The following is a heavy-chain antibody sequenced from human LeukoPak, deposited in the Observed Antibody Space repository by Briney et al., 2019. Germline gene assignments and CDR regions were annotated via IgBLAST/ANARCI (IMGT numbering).Heavy chain of an antibody. J-gene: IGHJ4*02. Sequence: GGSLRLSCAASGFTFSISWMSWVRQAPGKGLEWVAHIKQDGSDKYYVDSVKGRFTISRDNAKNSLYLQLNGLRVEDTAMYYCARHSSGIYYTYWGQGTLVTVSS. CDR2: IKQDGSDK. CDR1: GFTFSISW. CDR3: ARHSSGIYYTY. D-gene: IGHD3-10*01. V-gene: IGHV3-7*01.